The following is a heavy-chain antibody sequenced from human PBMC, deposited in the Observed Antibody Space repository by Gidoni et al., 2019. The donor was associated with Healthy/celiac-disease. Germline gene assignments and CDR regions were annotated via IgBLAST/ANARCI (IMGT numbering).Heavy chain of an antibody. CDR1: GFTSSSYS. CDR2: ISSSSSTI. V-gene: IGHV3-48*04. CDR3: ARGSSWYGNYYYGMDV. Sequence: EVQLVESGGGLLQPGGSLRLSCAASGFTSSSYSMNWVRQAPGKGLEWVSYISSSSSTIYYADSVKGRFTISRDNAKNSLYLQMNSLRAEDTAVYYCARGSSWYGNYYYGMDVWGQGTTVTVSS. J-gene: IGHJ6*02. D-gene: IGHD6-13*01.